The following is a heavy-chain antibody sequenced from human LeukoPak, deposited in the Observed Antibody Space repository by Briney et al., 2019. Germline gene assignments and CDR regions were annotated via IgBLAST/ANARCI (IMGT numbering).Heavy chain of an antibody. CDR2: IRYDGTKK. J-gene: IGHJ4*02. V-gene: IGHV3-30*02. CDR3: ARDFDDVNGDYYYIPDY. D-gene: IGHD3-10*01. Sequence: GGALRLSCAASGFNLSRNGMHWVRQAPGKGLEWVAFIRYDGTKKFYGDSVRGRFTISRDNSKNTVYPQMNSLRDDDTAVYYCARDFDDVNGDYYYIPDYWGQGILVTVSS. CDR1: GFNLSRNG.